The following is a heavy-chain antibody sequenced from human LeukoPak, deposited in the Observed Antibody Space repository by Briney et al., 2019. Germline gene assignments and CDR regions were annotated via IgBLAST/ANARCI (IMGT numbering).Heavy chain of an antibody. J-gene: IGHJ4*02. CDR2: INWNGGST. CDR3: ARDFPPRSLGYFDY. Sequence: GGSLRLSCAASGFTFDDYGMSWVRQAPGKGLEWVSGINWNGGSTGYADSVKGRFTISRDNAKNSLYLQMNSLRAEDTAVYYCARDFPPRSLGYFDYWGQGTLVTVSS. CDR1: GFTFDDYG. V-gene: IGHV3-20*04. D-gene: IGHD3-16*01.